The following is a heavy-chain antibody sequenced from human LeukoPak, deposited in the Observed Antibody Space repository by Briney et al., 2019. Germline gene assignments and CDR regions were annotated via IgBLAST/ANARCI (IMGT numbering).Heavy chain of an antibody. CDR1: GYTFTSYG. CDR2: ISAYNGKT. J-gene: IGHJ4*02. V-gene: IGHV1-18*01. CDR3: ARDAPSIRLYGDYPWALDY. D-gene: IGHD4-17*01. Sequence: ASVKVSRKASGYTFTSYGISWVRQAPGQGLEWMGWISAYNGKTNYAQKLQGRVNMTTDTSTSTAYMELRSLRSDDTAVYYCARDAPSIRLYGDYPWALDYWGQGTLVTVSS.